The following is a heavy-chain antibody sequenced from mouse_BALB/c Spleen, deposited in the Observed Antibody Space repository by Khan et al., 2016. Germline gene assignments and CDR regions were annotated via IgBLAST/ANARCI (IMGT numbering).Heavy chain of an antibody. Sequence: EVQLQESGPSLAKPSQTLPLTCSSTGDSITSVHLHWIRKFPGNKFDFMGYISHSGDSSYNPCVRSRIPSTLETYTNQYYLQLISVTTHNTATDYFASWSYYAEAFARGGQGKRVPV. CDR2: ISHSGDS. J-gene: IGHJ3*01. D-gene: IGHD1-1*01. CDR3: ASWSYYAEAFAR. CDR1: GDSITSVH. V-gene: IGHV3-8*02.